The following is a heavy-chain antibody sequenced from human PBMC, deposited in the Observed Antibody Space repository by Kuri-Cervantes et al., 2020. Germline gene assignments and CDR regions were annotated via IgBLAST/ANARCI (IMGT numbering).Heavy chain of an antibody. CDR1: GGSIISGSHY. CDR3: ARASITMIEGYYFDY. CDR2: IYYTGTT. J-gene: IGHJ4*02. Sequence: SETLSLTCAVSGGSIISGSHYWGWIRQPPGKGLEWIGTIYYTGTTYHNPSLKSRVTISVDTSKNQFSLNLRSVTAADTAVYYCARASITMIEGYYFDYWGQGTLVTVSS. V-gene: IGHV4-39*07. D-gene: IGHD3-22*01.